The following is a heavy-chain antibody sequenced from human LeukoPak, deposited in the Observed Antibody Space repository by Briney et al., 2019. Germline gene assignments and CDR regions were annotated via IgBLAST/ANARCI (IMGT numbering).Heavy chain of an antibody. Sequence: PSETLSLTCAVYGGSFSGYYWSWIRQPPGKGLEWIGEINHSGSTNYNPSLKSRVTISVDTSKNQFSLKLSSVTAADTAVYYCARSEYSSSSGGLNYFDYWGQGTLVTVSS. D-gene: IGHD6-6*01. V-gene: IGHV4-34*01. CDR3: ARSEYSSSSGGLNYFDY. CDR1: GGSFSGYY. J-gene: IGHJ4*02. CDR2: INHSGST.